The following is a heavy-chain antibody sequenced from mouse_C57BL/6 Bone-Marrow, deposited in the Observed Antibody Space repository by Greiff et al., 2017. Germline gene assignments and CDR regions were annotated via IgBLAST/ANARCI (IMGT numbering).Heavy chain of an antibody. V-gene: IGHV1-26*01. CDR3: ARRRRSYGNYSFAY. Sequence: VQLQQSGPELVKPGASVKISCKASGYTFTDYYMNWVNQSHGKSLEWIGDINPNNGGTSYNQKFKGKATLTVAKSSSTAYMELRSLTSEDSAVYYCARRRRSYGNYSFAYWGQGTLVTVSA. CDR1: GYTFTDYY. CDR2: INPNNGGT. D-gene: IGHD2-1*01. J-gene: IGHJ3*01.